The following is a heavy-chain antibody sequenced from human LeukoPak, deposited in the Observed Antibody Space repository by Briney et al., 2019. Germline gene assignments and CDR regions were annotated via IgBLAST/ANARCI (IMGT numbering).Heavy chain of an antibody. D-gene: IGHD5-18*01. CDR3: ATSCGNSYGCYFDY. CDR1: GASISSYY. CDR2: IYYSGST. Sequence: SETLSLTCTVSGASISSYYWSWIRQPPGKGLEWIGYIYYSGSTNYNPSLKSRVTISVDTSESQFSLRLSSVTAADTAIYYCATSCGNSYGCYFDYWGQGTLVTVSS. J-gene: IGHJ4*02. V-gene: IGHV4-59*08.